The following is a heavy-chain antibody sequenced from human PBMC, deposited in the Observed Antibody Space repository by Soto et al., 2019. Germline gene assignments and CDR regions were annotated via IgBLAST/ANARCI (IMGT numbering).Heavy chain of an antibody. CDR3: ARVLRGWFDP. Sequence: RSETLSLTCAVSGGSITSANWWTWVRQPPGGGLEWIGEISHSGITNYKASLKSRVTMSVDKTKNDVSLKLTSVTAADTAVYYCARVLRGWFDPWGQGTPVTVSS. CDR2: ISHSGIT. J-gene: IGHJ5*02. CDR1: GGSITSANW. V-gene: IGHV4-4*02.